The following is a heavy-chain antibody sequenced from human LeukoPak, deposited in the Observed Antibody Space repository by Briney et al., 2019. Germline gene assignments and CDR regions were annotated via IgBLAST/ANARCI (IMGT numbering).Heavy chain of an antibody. J-gene: IGHJ4*02. CDR3: ARDSRVSGDY. Sequence: SVKVSCKASGYTFTSYGISWVRQAPGQGLERMGGIIPIFGTANYAQKFQGRVTITADESTSTAYMELSSLRSEDTAVYYCARDSRVSGDYWGQGTLVTVSS. D-gene: IGHD2/OR15-2a*01. V-gene: IGHV1-69*13. CDR2: IIPIFGTA. CDR1: GYTFTSYG.